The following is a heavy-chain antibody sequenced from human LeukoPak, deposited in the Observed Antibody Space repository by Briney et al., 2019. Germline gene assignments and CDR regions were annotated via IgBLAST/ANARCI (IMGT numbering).Heavy chain of an antibody. CDR1: GFTFSSYS. J-gene: IGHJ5*02. CDR3: ARVDSGGYDWGWFDP. V-gene: IGHV3-48*04. CDR2: ISSSSSTI. D-gene: IGHD5-12*01. Sequence: GGSLRLSCAASGFTFSSYSRNWVRQAPGKGLEWVSYISSSSSTIYYADSVKGRFTISRDNAKNSLYLQMNSLRAEDTAVYYCARVDSGGYDWGWFDPWGQGTLVTVSS.